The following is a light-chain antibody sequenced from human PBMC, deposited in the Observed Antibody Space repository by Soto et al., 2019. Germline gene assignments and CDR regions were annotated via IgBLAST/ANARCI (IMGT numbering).Light chain of an antibody. J-gene: IGKJ1*01. CDR3: QQHSHWPPWT. CDR2: AAS. V-gene: IGKV3-11*01. CDR1: QNVRTF. Sequence: EVVLTQSPATLSLSPGERATLSCRASQNVRTFLDWYQQKPGQAPRLLIYAASNRATGIPDRFSGSGSGTDFTLTISSLEPEDFAVYYCQQHSHWPPWTFDQGTRVEIQ.